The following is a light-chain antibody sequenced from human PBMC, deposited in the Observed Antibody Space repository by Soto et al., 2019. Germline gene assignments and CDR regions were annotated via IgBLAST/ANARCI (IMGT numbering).Light chain of an antibody. J-gene: IGLJ2*01. CDR1: SSDVGAYNY. CDR2: EVN. CDR3: SSYAGRNNLI. Sequence: QSVLTQPPSASGSPGQSVTISCTGTSSDVGAYNYVSWYQHHPGKAPKLMIYEVNTRPSGVPDRFSGSKSGNTASLTVSGLQGEDEDDYYCSSYAGRNNLIFGGGTKLTVL. V-gene: IGLV2-8*01.